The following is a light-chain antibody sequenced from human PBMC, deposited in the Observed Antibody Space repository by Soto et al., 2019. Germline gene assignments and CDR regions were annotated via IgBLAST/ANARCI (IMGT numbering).Light chain of an antibody. CDR1: TGAVTSGHY. Sequence: QDVVTQEPSLTVSPGGTVTLTCGSSTGAVTSGHYPYWFQQKPGQAPRTLIYDTSNKHSWTPARFSGSLRGGKAALTHSGAQPEDEAEYYCLLSYSGGVGVFGGGTKLTVL. CDR2: DTS. CDR3: LLSYSGGVGV. V-gene: IGLV7-46*01. J-gene: IGLJ3*02.